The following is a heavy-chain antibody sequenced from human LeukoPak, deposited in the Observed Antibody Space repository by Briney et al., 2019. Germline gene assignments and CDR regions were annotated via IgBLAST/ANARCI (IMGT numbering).Heavy chain of an antibody. CDR3: VRDPLYDSSGCVGY. CDR2: ISGSGGST. J-gene: IGHJ4*02. V-gene: IGHV3-23*01. D-gene: IGHD3-22*01. Sequence: PGGSLRLSCVASGFTFSSYGMYWVRQAPGRGLEWVSAISGSGGSTYYADSVKGRFTISRDNGKNSLYLQMNSLRAEDTAVYYCVRDPLYDSSGCVGYWGQGTLVTVSS. CDR1: GFTFSSYG.